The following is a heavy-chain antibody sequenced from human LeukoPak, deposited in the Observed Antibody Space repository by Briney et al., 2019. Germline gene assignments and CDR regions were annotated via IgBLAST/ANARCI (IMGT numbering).Heavy chain of an antibody. Sequence: GESLKISCKGSGYSFTSYWIGWVRQMPGKGLECMGITYPGDSDTRYSPSFQGQVTISADKSISTAYLQWSSLKASDTAMYYCARPLYSYGQYYFDYWGQGTLVTVSS. CDR1: GYSFTSYW. CDR2: TYPGDSDT. V-gene: IGHV5-51*01. J-gene: IGHJ4*02. CDR3: ARPLYSYGQYYFDY. D-gene: IGHD5-18*01.